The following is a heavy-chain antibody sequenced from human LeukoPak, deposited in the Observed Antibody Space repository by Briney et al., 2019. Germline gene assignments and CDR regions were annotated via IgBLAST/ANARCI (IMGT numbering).Heavy chain of an antibody. CDR3: ATQIASAGTAGFDF. CDR2: IYSTGST. CDR1: GGSISSYY. J-gene: IGHJ4*02. D-gene: IGHD6-13*01. V-gene: IGHV4-4*07. Sequence: KPSETLSLTCTVSGGSISSYYWSWIRQPAGKGLEWIGRIYSTGSTNYNPSLKSRVTMSVDTSKNQFSLRLRSVTAADTAVYYCATQIASAGTAGFDFWGQGALVTVSS.